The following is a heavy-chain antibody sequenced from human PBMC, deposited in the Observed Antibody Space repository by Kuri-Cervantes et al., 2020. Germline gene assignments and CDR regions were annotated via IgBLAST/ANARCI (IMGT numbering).Heavy chain of an antibody. CDR1: GFTFSDYY. V-gene: IGHV3-11*01. D-gene: IGHD5-12*01. J-gene: IGHJ4*02. Sequence: GESLKIPCAASGFTFSDYYMSWIRQAPGKGLEWVSYISSSGSTIYYADSVKGRFTISRDNAKNPLYLQMNSLRAEDTAVYYCAKEDIVATIWYFDYWGQGTLVTVSS. CDR3: AKEDIVATIWYFDY. CDR2: ISSSGSTI.